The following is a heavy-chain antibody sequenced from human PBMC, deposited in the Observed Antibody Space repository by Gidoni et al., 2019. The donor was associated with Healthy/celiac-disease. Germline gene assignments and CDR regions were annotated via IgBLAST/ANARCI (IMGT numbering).Heavy chain of an antibody. CDR2: IDPSDSYT. Sequence: EVQLVQSGAEVKKPGESLRISCKGSGYSFTSYWISLVRQMPGKGLVWMGRIDPSDSYTNYSPSFQGHVTISADKSISTAYLQWSSLKASDTAMYYCALSRPGSSTSDFDYWGQGTLVTVSS. CDR3: ALSRPGSSTSDFDY. J-gene: IGHJ4*02. CDR1: GYSFTSYW. V-gene: IGHV5-10-1*03. D-gene: IGHD1-26*01.